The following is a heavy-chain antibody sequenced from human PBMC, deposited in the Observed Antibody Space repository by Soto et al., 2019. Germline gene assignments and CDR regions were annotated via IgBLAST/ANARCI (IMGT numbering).Heavy chain of an antibody. V-gene: IGHV4-30-2*01. CDR3: ARGGLRGIATN. J-gene: IGHJ4*02. D-gene: IGHD6-13*01. CDR1: GGSISSGGYS. CDR2: IYHSGST. Sequence: SETLSLTCAVSGGSISSGGYSWSWIRQPPGKGLEWIGYIYHSGSTYYNPSLKSRVTISVDRSKNQFSLKLSSVTAADTAVYYCARGGLRGIATNWGQGTLVTVSS.